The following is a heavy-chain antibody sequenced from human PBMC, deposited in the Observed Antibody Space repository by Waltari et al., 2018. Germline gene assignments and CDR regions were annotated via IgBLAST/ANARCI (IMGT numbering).Heavy chain of an antibody. J-gene: IGHJ6*02. CDR3: AKVGRTTGYYYGMDV. CDR2: TSYDGTNT. V-gene: IGHV3-30*18. Sequence: VESGGGVVQPGRSLRLSCVASGITFNDFAMHWVRQAPGKGLEWLAVTSYDGTNTYYSDSLRGRFTISRDNSKSTLFLQINSLRPEDTAVYYCAKVGRTTGYYYGMDVWGQGTTVTVSS. CDR1: GITFNDFA. D-gene: IGHD1-7*01.